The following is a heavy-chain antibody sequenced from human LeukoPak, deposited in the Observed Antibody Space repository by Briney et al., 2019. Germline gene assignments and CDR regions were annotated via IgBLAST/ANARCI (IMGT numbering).Heavy chain of an antibody. CDR3: ARGIVATITGWFDP. J-gene: IGHJ5*02. V-gene: IGHV3-30*04. D-gene: IGHD5-12*01. CDR1: GFTFSSYA. CDR2: ISYDGSNK. Sequence: PGGSLRLSCAASGFTFSSYAMHWVRQAPGKGLEWVAVISYDGSNKYCADSVKGRFTISRDNSKNTLYLQMNSLRAEDTAVYYCARGIVATITGWFDPWGQGTLVTVSS.